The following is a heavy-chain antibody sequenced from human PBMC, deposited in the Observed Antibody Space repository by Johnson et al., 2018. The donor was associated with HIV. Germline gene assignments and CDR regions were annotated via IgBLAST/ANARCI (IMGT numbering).Heavy chain of an antibody. CDR3: GKPPSMGADAFDV. V-gene: IGHV3-30*18. CDR1: GFTFSSFD. Sequence: QVQLVESGGGVVQPGGSLRLSCGTSGFTFSSFDMHWVRQAPGKGLEWVAVISYDGSNKYYADFVKGRLNISRDNSRNPLYLQMNSLRAEDTAVYSCGKPPSMGADAFDVWGQGTMVTVSS. CDR2: ISYDGSNK. D-gene: IGHD3-16*01. J-gene: IGHJ3*01.